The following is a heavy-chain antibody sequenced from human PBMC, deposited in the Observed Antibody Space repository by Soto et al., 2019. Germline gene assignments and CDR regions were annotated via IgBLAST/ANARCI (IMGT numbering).Heavy chain of an antibody. CDR3: AKGGCMGSPHKY. Sequence: GESLKSSCKSSGFNFGGAWIGWVRQMPGEVLGWMGIIHPGTYDTRYSPSFQGQVTISADTPINTAYLQWSSLKPSDTATYYCAKGGCMGSPHKYWGEGTRDT. J-gene: IGHJ4*02. D-gene: IGHD1-26*01. CDR1: GFNFGGAW. CDR2: IHPGTYDT. V-gene: IGHV5-51*04.